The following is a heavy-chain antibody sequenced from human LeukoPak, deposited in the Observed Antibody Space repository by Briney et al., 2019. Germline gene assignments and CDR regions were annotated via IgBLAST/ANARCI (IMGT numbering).Heavy chain of an antibody. CDR2: ISSSSSYI. J-gene: IGHJ4*02. V-gene: IGHV3-21*01. D-gene: IGHD3-22*01. Sequence: PGGSLRLSCAASGFTFSSYSMNWVRQAPGKGLEWVSSISSSSSYIYYADSVKGRFTISRDNAKNSLYLQMNSLRAEDTAVYYCARGEYYYDSSGYPDHFDHWGQGTLVTVSS. CDR3: ARGEYYYDSSGYPDHFDH. CDR1: GFTFSSYS.